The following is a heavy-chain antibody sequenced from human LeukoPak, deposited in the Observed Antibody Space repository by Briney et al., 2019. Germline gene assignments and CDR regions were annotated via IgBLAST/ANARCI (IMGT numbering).Heavy chain of an antibody. CDR1: GYTFTSYG. CDR3: ARDQHEIVVVPAAVDFDY. CDR2: ISAYNGNT. J-gene: IGHJ4*02. V-gene: IGHV1-18*01. D-gene: IGHD2-2*01. Sequence: ASVKVSCKASGYTFTSYGISWVRQAPGQGLEWMGWISAYNGNTNYAQKLQGRVTMTTDTSTSTAYMELRSLRSDDTTVYYCARDQHEIVVVPAAVDFDYWGQGTLVTVSS.